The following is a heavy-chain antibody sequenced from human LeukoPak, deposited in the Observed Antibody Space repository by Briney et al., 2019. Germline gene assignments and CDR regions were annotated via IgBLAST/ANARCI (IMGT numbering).Heavy chain of an antibody. CDR2: IYYSGST. J-gene: IGHJ6*02. D-gene: IGHD6-19*01. CDR1: GGSISSYY. V-gene: IGHV4-59*01. Sequence: PSETLSLTCTVSGGSISSYYWSWIRQPPGKVLEWIGYIYYSGSTNYNPSLESRVTISVDTSKKQFSLKLSSVTAADTAVYYCASSSVAGTVGFYYYYYGMDVWGQGTTVTVSS. CDR3: ASSSVAGTVGFYYYYYGMDV.